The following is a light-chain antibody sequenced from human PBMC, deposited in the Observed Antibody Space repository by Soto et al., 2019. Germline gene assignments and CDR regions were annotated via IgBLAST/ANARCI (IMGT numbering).Light chain of an antibody. CDR1: SGSIASNN. Sequence: NFMLTQPHSVSESPGKTVTISCTRSSGSIASNNVQWYQQRPGSAPTTVIYEDNQRPSGVPDRFSGSTDGSSNSASLTIYGLQTEDEADYYCQSYDSSVVVFGGGTKVTVL. J-gene: IGLJ2*01. CDR3: QSYDSSVVV. V-gene: IGLV6-57*04. CDR2: EDN.